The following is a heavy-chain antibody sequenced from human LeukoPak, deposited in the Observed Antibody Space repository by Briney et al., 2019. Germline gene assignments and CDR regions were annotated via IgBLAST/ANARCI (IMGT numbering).Heavy chain of an antibody. J-gene: IGHJ4*02. CDR1: GFTFSDYY. CDR2: MSSSGSTL. V-gene: IGHV3-11*04. D-gene: IGHD3-22*01. CDR3: ARGHYDSSGGGGDY. Sequence: PGGSLRLSCAASGFTFSDYYMNWIRQAPGKGLEWVSYMSSSGSTLYNADSVKGRFTISRDNAKNSLYLHMNSLRAEDTAVYYCARGHYDSSGGGGDYWGQGTLVTVSS.